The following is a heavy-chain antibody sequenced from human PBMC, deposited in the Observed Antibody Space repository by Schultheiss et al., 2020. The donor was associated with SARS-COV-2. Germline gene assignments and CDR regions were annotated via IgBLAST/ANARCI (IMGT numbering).Heavy chain of an antibody. D-gene: IGHD1-26*01. V-gene: IGHV5-51*01. CDR2: IYPDDSDT. Sequence: GESLKISCKGSGYTFTGYWIGWVRQMPGKGLEWMGIIYPDDSDTRYSPSFQGQVTISADKPISTAYLQWSSLKASDTAMYYCARLVSSGSPRGNWFDPWGQGTLVTVSS. CDR1: GYTFTGYW. J-gene: IGHJ5*02. CDR3: ARLVSSGSPRGNWFDP.